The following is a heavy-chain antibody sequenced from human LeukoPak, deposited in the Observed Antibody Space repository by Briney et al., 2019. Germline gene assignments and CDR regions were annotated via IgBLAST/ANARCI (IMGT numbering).Heavy chain of an antibody. J-gene: IGHJ5*02. CDR1: GGPISSYY. CDR3: ARDLGYSGFDWAP. Sequence: SGTLSLTCTASGGPISSYYWGWIRQPPGKGLERIGYIYYSGSTNYNPSLKSRVTISVDTSKNQFSLKLSSVTAADTAVYYCARDLGYSGFDWAPWGQGTLVTVSS. CDR2: IYYSGST. D-gene: IGHD5-12*01. V-gene: IGHV4-59*01.